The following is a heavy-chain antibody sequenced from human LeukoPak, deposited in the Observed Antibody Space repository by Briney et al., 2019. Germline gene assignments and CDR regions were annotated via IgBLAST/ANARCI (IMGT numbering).Heavy chain of an antibody. D-gene: IGHD6-6*01. CDR3: ARARRSIAARNYYYYYMDV. CDR2: IYTRGST. CDR1: GGSIRSYY. V-gene: IGHV4-4*09. Sequence: PSETLSLTCSVSGGSIRSYYWSWIRQPPGKGLEWIGYIYTRGSTSYNPSLKSRVTISVDTSKNQFSLKLSSVTAADTAVYYCARARRSIAARNYYYYYMDVWGKGTTVTVSS. J-gene: IGHJ6*03.